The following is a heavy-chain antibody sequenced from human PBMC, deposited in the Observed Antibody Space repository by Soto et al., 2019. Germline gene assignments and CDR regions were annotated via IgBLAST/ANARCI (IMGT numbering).Heavy chain of an antibody. CDR2: IYTDDNI. D-gene: IGHD2-21*01. J-gene: IGHJ6*02. V-gene: IGHV3-53*01. Sequence: EVQLVESGGGLVQPGGSLRLSCAASGFTVSGNYVTWVRQAPGKGLEWVSVIYTDDNIYYADSVTGRFTISRDNSKNTFYLQMNRLRVEDTAVYYCATELIAKYGMDVWCQGTKVTVSS. CDR3: ATELIAKYGMDV. CDR1: GFTVSGNY.